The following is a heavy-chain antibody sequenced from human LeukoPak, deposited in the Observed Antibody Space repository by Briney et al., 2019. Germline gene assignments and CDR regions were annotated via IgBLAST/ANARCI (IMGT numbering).Heavy chain of an antibody. CDR3: ARDGLMASWYGWYFDL. CDR2: ISSSSSYI. D-gene: IGHD6-13*01. CDR1: GFTFSSYS. J-gene: IGHJ2*01. V-gene: IGHV3-21*01. Sequence: GGSLRLSCAASGFTFSSYSMNWVRQAPGKGLEWVSSISSSSSYIYYADSVKGRFTISRDNAKNSLYLQMNSLRAEDTAVYYCARDGLMASWYGWYFDLWGRGTLVTVSS.